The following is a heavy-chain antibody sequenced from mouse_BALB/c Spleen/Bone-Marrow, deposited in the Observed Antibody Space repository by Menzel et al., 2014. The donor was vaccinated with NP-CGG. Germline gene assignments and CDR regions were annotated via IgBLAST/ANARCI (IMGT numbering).Heavy chain of an antibody. CDR3: ARERDLTLDY. CDR1: GFSLTGYG. V-gene: IGHV2-9*02. D-gene: IGHD4-1*01. J-gene: IGHJ2*01. Sequence: QVQLQQPGPGLVAPSQSLSITCTVSGFSLTGYGVHWVRQPPGKGLEWLGVIWAGGSTDYNSALMSRLGINKDNSKSQVFLKMNSLQTDDTAMYYCARERDLTLDYWGQGTTLTVSS. CDR2: IWAGGST.